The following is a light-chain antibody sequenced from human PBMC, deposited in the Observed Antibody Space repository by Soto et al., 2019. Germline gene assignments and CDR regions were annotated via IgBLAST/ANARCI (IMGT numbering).Light chain of an antibody. Sequence: EIVLTQSPATLSLSPGERATLSCRASQSVTNSLVWYQQKPGQAPRLLVYGASTRATGIPARFSGSGSGTEFTLTISSLQSEDFAVYYCQQYNNWLPLTFGGGTKVDIK. CDR1: QSVTNS. J-gene: IGKJ4*01. V-gene: IGKV3D-15*01. CDR3: QQYNNWLPLT. CDR2: GAS.